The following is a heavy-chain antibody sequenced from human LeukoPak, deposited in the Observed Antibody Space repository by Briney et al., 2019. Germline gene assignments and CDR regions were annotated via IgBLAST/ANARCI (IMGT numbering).Heavy chain of an antibody. CDR3: ARGPHYYDSSGYGNDY. D-gene: IGHD3-22*01. J-gene: IGHJ4*02. V-gene: IGHV1-2*02. Sequence: ASVKVSCKASGYTFTGYYMHWVRQAPGQGLEWMGWINPNSGGTNYAQKFHGRVTMTRDTSISTAYMELSRLRSDDTAVYYCARGPHYYDSSGYGNDYWGQGTLVTVSS. CDR1: GYTFTGYY. CDR2: INPNSGGT.